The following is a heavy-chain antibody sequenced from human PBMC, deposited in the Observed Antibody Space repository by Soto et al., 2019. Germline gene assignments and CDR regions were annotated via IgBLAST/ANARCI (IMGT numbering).Heavy chain of an antibody. CDR2: ISYDGSNK. J-gene: IGHJ6*02. CDR3: AREMPAYYYDSSGYPSYYGMDV. V-gene: IGHV3-30-3*01. D-gene: IGHD3-22*01. Sequence: QVQLVESGGGVVQPGRSLRLSCAASGFTFSSYAMHWVRQAPGKGLEWVAVISYDGSNKYYADSVKGRFTISRDNSKNTLYLQMNSVRAEDTAVYYCAREMPAYYYDSSGYPSYYGMDVWGQGTTVTVSS. CDR1: GFTFSSYA.